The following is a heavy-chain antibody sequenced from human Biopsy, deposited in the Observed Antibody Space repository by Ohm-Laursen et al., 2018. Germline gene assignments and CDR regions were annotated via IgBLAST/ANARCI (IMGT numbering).Heavy chain of an antibody. D-gene: IGHD6-19*01. CDR2: ISPKSGGT. V-gene: IGHV1-2*02. J-gene: IGHJ4*02. CDR3: ALQAVAQMKNFDD. CDR1: GFSFTGYY. Sequence: ASVKVSCKASGFSFTGYYIHWVRQAPGQGLEWMGWISPKSGGTNYAQKFQGNITMTKNTSMSTAYMEMSRLRSDDTAVYYCALQAVAQMKNFDDWGQGTLVTVSS.